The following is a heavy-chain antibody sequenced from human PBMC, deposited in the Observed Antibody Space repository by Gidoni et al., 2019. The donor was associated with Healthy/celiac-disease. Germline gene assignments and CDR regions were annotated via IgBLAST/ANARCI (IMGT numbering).Heavy chain of an antibody. CDR3: ARWAWEGANHDAFDI. Sequence: QVQLQESGPGLVKPSETLSLTCTVSGGSISSYYWSWIRQPPGKGLEWIGYIYYSGSTNYNPSLKSRVTISVDTSKNQFSLKLSSVTAADTAVYYCARWAWEGANHDAFDIWGQGTMVTVSS. CDR1: GGSISSYY. D-gene: IGHD1-26*01. CDR2: IYYSGST. V-gene: IGHV4-59*01. J-gene: IGHJ3*02.